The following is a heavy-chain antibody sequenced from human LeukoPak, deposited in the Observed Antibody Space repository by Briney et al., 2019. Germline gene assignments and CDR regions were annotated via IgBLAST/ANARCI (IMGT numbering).Heavy chain of an antibody. CDR3: AKVPVYGMGTDDY. CDR1: GFNFPYSG. CDR2: LLFDGSEK. Sequence: PGGSLRLSCVASGFNFPYSGMHWVRQAPGKGPEWVAFLLFDGSEKHLADSVKGRFTITRDNSRNTLYLQMSSLRVEDTGVYYCAKVPVYGMGTDDYWGQGTLVTVSS. D-gene: IGHD3-10*01. V-gene: IGHV3-30*02. J-gene: IGHJ4*02.